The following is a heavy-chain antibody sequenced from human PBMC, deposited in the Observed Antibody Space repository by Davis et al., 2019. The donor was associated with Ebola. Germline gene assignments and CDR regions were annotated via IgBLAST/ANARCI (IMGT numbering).Heavy chain of an antibody. CDR3: AIVATRGRFDS. CDR2: ISNDRKTI. D-gene: IGHD6-25*01. CDR1: GFTFSSYS. Sequence: GSLKISCAASGFTFSSYSMNWVRQVPGKGLEWISYISNDRKTIKYADSVKCRFTISRDDAKNSLFLLMNSLRDDDTAVYYCAIVATRGRFDSWGQGTLVNVSS. V-gene: IGHV3-48*02. J-gene: IGHJ4*02.